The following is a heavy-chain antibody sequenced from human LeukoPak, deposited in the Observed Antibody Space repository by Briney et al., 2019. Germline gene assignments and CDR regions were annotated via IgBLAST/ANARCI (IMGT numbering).Heavy chain of an antibody. V-gene: IGHV4-59*12. CDR3: AGRTVGGSDAFDI. D-gene: IGHD4-23*01. Sequence: PSETLSLTCTVSGGSISSYYWSWIRQPPGKGLEWIGYIYYSGSTNYNPSLKSRVTISVDTSKNQFSLKLSSVTAADTAVYYCAGRTVGGSDAFDIWGQGTMVTVSS. J-gene: IGHJ3*02. CDR2: IYYSGST. CDR1: GGSISSYY.